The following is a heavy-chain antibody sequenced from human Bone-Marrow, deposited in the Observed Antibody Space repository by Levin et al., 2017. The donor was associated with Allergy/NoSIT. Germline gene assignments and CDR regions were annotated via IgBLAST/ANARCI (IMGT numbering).Heavy chain of an antibody. CDR3: ARAVVVVPAATIERLYYGMDV. CDR1: GGSFSGYY. J-gene: IGHJ6*02. V-gene: IGHV4-34*01. CDR2: INHSGST. Sequence: SETLSLTCAVYGGSFSGYYWSWIRQPPGKGLEWIGEINHSGSTNYNPSLKSRVTISVDTSKNQFSLKLSSVTAADTAVYYCARAVVVVPAATIERLYYGMDVWGQGTTVTVSS. D-gene: IGHD2-2*01.